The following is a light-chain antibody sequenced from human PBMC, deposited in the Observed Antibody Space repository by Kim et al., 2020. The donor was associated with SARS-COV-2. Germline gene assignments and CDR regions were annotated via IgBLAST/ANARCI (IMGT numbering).Light chain of an antibody. J-gene: IGLJ3*02. CDR3: ETWDSKV. CDR1: TGKSGYI. CDR2: LEGSGSY. V-gene: IGLV4-60*03. Sequence: LGSSVTLPCTLSTGKSGYIIAWHQQQPGKAPRYLMKLEGSGSYNKGSGVPDRFSGSSSGADRYLTISNLQSEDETDYYCETWDSKVFGGGTQLTVL.